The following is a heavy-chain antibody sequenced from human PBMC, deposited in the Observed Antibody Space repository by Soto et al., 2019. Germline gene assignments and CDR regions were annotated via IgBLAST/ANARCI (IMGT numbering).Heavy chain of an antibody. J-gene: IGHJ4*02. CDR1: GYTFTSYD. V-gene: IGHV1-8*01. CDR2: VNPNSGNT. Sequence: QVQLVQSGAEVKKPGASVKVSCKASGYTFTSYDINWVRQATGQGLEWMGWVNPNSGNTGYAQKFQGRVTMXXNXPXXTAYMELSSLRSEDTAVYYWARGGNYHDGSGAARGWGQGTLVTVSS. CDR3: ARGGNYHDGSGAARG. D-gene: IGHD3-22*01.